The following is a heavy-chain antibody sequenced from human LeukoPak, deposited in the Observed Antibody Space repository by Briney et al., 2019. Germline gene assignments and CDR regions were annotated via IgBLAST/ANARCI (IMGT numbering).Heavy chain of an antibody. CDR1: GFTFSNYA. Sequence: GGSLRLSCAASGFTFSNYAMSWVRQAPGKGLEWVANIKQDGSEKYYVDSVKGRFTISRDNAKNSLYLQMNSLRAEDTAVYYCARTSYSYRPQDAFDIWGQGTMVTVSS. V-gene: IGHV3-7*01. CDR3: ARTSYSYRPQDAFDI. J-gene: IGHJ3*02. D-gene: IGHD5-18*01. CDR2: IKQDGSEK.